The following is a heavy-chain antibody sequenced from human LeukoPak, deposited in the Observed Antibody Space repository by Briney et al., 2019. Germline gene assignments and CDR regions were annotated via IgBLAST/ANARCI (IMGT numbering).Heavy chain of an antibody. CDR3: ARENPGGCDYVWGSYRHFDY. V-gene: IGHV4-61*02. J-gene: IGHJ4*02. D-gene: IGHD3-16*02. CDR1: GGSISSGSYY. Sequence: SQTLSLTCTVSGGSISSGSYYWSWIRQPAGKGLEWIGRIYTSGSTNYNPSLKSRVTISVDTSKNQFSLKLSSVTAADTAVYYCARENPGGCDYVWGSYRHFDYWGQGTLVTVSS. CDR2: IYTSGST.